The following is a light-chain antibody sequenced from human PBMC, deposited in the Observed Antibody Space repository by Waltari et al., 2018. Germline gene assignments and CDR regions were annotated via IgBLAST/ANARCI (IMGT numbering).Light chain of an antibody. CDR1: QSVSTY. V-gene: IGKV1-8*01. Sequence: AIRMTQSPSSLPASPGERVPITCRASQSVSTYLAWYQQKPGKAPKLLIYAASTLQRGVPLRFSGSGSGTDFTLSISCLQSEDFATYYCQQYYDYQRSFGQGTKVEIK. CDR2: AAS. J-gene: IGKJ1*01. CDR3: QQYYDYQRS.